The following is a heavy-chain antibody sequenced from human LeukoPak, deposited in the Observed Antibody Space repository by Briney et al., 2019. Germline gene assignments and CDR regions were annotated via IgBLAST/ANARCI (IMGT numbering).Heavy chain of an antibody. J-gene: IGHJ4*02. V-gene: IGHV3-7*01. Sequence: GGSLRLSCAASGFTFSYYWMTWVRQAPGKGLEWVAIIKQDGSEKYYVDAVKGRFNISRDNAKNSLYLQMSSLRAEDTAVYYCARDRLFYDFWSGRGYWGQGTLVTVSS. CDR3: ARDRLFYDFWSGRGY. D-gene: IGHD3-3*01. CDR2: IKQDGSEK. CDR1: GFTFSYYW.